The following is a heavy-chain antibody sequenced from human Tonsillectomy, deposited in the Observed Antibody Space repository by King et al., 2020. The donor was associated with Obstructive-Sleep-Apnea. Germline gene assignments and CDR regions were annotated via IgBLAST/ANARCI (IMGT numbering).Heavy chain of an antibody. D-gene: IGHD3-3*02. CDR3: ARAPLLLAAQLEFDY. CDR1: GYTFTSYG. V-gene: IGHV1-18*01. J-gene: IGHJ4*02. Sequence: VQLVESGAEVKKPGASVKVSCKASGYTFTSYGISWVRHAPGQGLEWMGWISAYNGNTNYAQKLQGRVTMTTDTSTSTAYMERRSLRSDATAVYYCARAPLLLAAQLEFDYWGQGTLVTVSS. CDR2: ISAYNGNT.